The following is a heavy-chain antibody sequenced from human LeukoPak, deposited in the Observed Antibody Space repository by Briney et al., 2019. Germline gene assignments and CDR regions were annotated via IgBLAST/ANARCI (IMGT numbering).Heavy chain of an antibody. D-gene: IGHD4-23*01. CDR2: FFPGDSDI. CDR3: ARYSGGNSDDAFEI. Sequence: GESLKISCKGSGYSFTNYWIGWVRQMPGKGLEWMGIFFPGDSDIRYSPSFQGQVTISADKSISTAYLQWSSLEASDTAMYSCARYSGGNSDDAFEIWGQGTMVTVSS. J-gene: IGHJ3*02. CDR1: GYSFTNYW. V-gene: IGHV5-51*01.